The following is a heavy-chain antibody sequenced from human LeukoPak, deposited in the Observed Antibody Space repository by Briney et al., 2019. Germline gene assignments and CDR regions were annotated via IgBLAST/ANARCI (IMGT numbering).Heavy chain of an antibody. J-gene: IGHJ4*02. V-gene: IGHV3-7*04. CDR3: ARSRGGGGGYFDY. D-gene: IGHD3-16*01. CDR1: GITFSSYW. CDR2: IKPDGSVT. Sequence: GGSLRLSCADSGITFSSYWMSWVRQAPGGGLEWVANIKPDGSVTSYVDSVKGRFTISRDNSKNSLYLKMNRLGAEETAEYCVARSRGGGGGYFDYWGQGTLVTVSS.